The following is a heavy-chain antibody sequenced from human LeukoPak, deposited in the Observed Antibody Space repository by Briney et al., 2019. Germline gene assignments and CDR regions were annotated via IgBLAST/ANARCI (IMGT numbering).Heavy chain of an antibody. CDR1: GFTFSSYA. CDR3: ARGEGARGYYYGMDV. D-gene: IGHD1-26*01. CDR2: ISYDGSNK. J-gene: IGHJ6*02. Sequence: GGSLRLSCAASGFTFSSYAMHWVRQAPGKGLEWVSVISYDGSNKSYAASVKGRFTISRDNSKNTLYLQMNSLRAEDTAVYYCARGEGARGYYYGMDVWGQGTTVTVFS. V-gene: IGHV3-30-3*01.